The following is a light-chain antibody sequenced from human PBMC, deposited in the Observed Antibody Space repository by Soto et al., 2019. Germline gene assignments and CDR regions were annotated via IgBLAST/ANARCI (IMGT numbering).Light chain of an antibody. CDR3: QQYNSSPRT. V-gene: IGKV1-6*01. CDR1: QGIRYD. CDR2: KAS. J-gene: IGKJ1*01. Sequence: AIQMTQSPSSLSASVGDRVTITCRASQGIRYDLGWYQQKPGKAPKLLIYKASSLQSGVPSRFSGSGSGTDFTLTISRLQPEDVATYYCQQYNSSPRTFGQGTKVEIK.